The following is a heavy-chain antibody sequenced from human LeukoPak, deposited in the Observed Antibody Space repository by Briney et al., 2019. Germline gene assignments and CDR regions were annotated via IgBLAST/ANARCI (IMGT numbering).Heavy chain of an antibody. D-gene: IGHD3-10*01. V-gene: IGHV4-59*01. CDR1: GGSISSYY. Sequence: SETLSLTCTVSGGSISSYYWSWIRQPPGKGLEWIGYIYYSGSTNYNPSLKSRVTISVDTSKNQFSLKLSSVTAADTAVYYCARDLSGLWFGNLDVWGKGTTVTVSS. CDR2: IYYSGST. J-gene: IGHJ6*04. CDR3: ARDLSGLWFGNLDV.